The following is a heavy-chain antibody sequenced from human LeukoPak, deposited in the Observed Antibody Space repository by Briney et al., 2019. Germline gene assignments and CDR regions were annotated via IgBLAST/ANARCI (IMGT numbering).Heavy chain of an antibody. Sequence: GGSLRLSCAASGFTVSSTYMTWVRQAPGKGLQWISLIYSGGTTYCADSAKGRFTISRDNSKNTLYLQMDSLRAEDTAVYFCARGLGSGTYTDYYMDVWGKGTTVTVSS. D-gene: IGHD3-10*01. CDR2: IYSGGTT. CDR1: GFTVSSTY. V-gene: IGHV3-53*01. CDR3: ARGLGSGTYTDYYMDV. J-gene: IGHJ6*03.